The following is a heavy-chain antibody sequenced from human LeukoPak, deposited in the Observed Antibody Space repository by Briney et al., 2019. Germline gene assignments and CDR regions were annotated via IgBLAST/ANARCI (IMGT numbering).Heavy chain of an antibody. D-gene: IGHD2-15*01. Sequence: SETLSLTCTVSGGSISSYYWSWIRQPPGKGLEWIGYIYYSGSTNYNPSLKSRSTISVDTSKNQFSLKLSSVTAADTAVYYCAREHCSGGSCYSIYYYYYMDVWGKGTTVTVSS. CDR2: IYYSGST. V-gene: IGHV4-59*01. CDR1: GGSISSYY. CDR3: AREHCSGGSCYSIYYYYYMDV. J-gene: IGHJ6*03.